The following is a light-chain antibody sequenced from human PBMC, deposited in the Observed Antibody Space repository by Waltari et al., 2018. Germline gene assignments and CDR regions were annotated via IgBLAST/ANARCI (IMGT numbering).Light chain of an antibody. CDR1: QSVSRS. Sequence: IVLTQSPVTLSLSPGERDTLSCRASQSVSRSLAWYQQKPGQAPKLLIYGASTRATGIPDRFSGSGSGTDFSLTISSLEPEDFAIYFCQHYVRLPATFGQGTKVEIK. CDR2: GAS. J-gene: IGKJ1*01. V-gene: IGKV3-20*01. CDR3: QHYVRLPAT.